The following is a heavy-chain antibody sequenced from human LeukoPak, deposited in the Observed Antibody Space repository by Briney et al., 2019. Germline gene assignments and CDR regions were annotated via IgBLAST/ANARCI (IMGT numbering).Heavy chain of an antibody. Sequence: ASVKVSCKPSGGTFSSYGVSWVRQAPGQGLEWMGGIIPIFRATNYAQRFRGRVTMTTDTSTSTAYMELRSLRSDDTAVYYCARGGWLLSSWFDPWGQGTLVTVSS. CDR1: GGTFSSYG. V-gene: IGHV1-69*05. J-gene: IGHJ5*02. CDR3: ARGGWLLSSWFDP. D-gene: IGHD3-3*01. CDR2: IIPIFRAT.